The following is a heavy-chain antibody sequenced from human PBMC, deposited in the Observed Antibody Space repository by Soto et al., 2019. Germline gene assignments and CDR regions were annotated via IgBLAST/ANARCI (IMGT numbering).Heavy chain of an antibody. CDR3: ARGHTVAVPSVGWFDP. Sequence: ETLSLTCTVSGYFISSGYYWGWIRQPPGKGLEWIGSMFHSGSTHYNPSLKSRVTMSVDTSKNQFSLRLSSVTASDTAVYYCARGHTVAVPSVGWFDPLGQGTLVTVSS. CDR1: GYFISSGYY. D-gene: IGHD2-2*01. J-gene: IGHJ5*02. V-gene: IGHV4-38-2*02. CDR2: MFHSGST.